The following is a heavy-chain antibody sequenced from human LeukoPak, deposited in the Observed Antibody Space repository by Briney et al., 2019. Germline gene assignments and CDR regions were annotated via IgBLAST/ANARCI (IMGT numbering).Heavy chain of an antibody. Sequence: SETLSLTCTVSGGSISSSSYYWGWIRQPPGKGLEWIGSIYYSGSAYYNPSLKSRVTISVDTSKNQFSLKLSPVTAADTAVYYCARPSGYDSSGYSYYFDYWGQGTLVTVSS. J-gene: IGHJ4*02. CDR3: ARPSGYDSSGYSYYFDY. D-gene: IGHD3-22*01. CDR1: GGSISSSSYY. V-gene: IGHV4-39*01. CDR2: IYYSGSA.